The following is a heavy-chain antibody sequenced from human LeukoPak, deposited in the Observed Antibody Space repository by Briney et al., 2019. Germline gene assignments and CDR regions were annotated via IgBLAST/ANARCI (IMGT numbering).Heavy chain of an antibody. J-gene: IGHJ3*02. CDR3: TRDSPYRYYYDSSGYSSEDAFDI. D-gene: IGHD3-22*01. Sequence: PGGSLRLSCTASGFTFGDYAMSWFRQAPGKGLEWVGFIRSKAYGGTTEYAASVKGRFTISRDDSKSIAYLQMNSLKTEDTAVYYCTRDSPYRYYYDSSGYSSEDAFDIWGQGTMVTVSS. CDR2: IRSKAYGGTT. V-gene: IGHV3-49*03. CDR1: GFTFGDYA.